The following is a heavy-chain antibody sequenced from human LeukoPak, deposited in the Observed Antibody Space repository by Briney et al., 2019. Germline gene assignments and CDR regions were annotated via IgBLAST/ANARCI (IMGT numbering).Heavy chain of an antibody. D-gene: IGHD2-2*01. CDR2: ISGNNDNP. V-gene: IGHV1-18*01. Sequence: ASVKVSCKTPGYTFSNFGINWVRQAPGQGLEWMGWISGNNDNPNYGQKFQGRFTVTTDSSTSTAYMELRNLTFDDTAVYYCARDGTSTDDYWGQGTLVTVSS. CDR3: ARDGTSTDDY. J-gene: IGHJ4*02. CDR1: GYTFSNFG.